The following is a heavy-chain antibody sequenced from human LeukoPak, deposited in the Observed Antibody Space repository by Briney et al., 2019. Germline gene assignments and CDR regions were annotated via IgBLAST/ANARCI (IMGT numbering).Heavy chain of an antibody. V-gene: IGHV3-23*01. J-gene: IGHJ4*02. CDR3: AKKPSDYYDSSGYYPFAY. CDR2: ISGSGGST. CDR1: GFTFSSYA. Sequence: GGSLRLSCAASGFTFSSYAMSWVRQAPGKGLEWVSAISGSGGSTYYADSVKGRFTISRDNSKNPLYLQMNSLRAEDTAVYYCAKKPSDYYDSSGYYPFAYWGQGTLVTVSS. D-gene: IGHD3-22*01.